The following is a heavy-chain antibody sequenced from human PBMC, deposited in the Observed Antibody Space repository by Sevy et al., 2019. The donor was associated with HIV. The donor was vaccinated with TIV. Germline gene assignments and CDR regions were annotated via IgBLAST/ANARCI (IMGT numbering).Heavy chain of an antibody. CDR3: ARDHSDYCTNGVCYKGPFVRSLGMDAFDI. CDR1: GFTFSDYY. Sequence: GGSLRLSCAASGFTFSDYYMSWIRQAPGKGLEWVSYISSSGSTIYYADSVKGRFTISRDNAKNSLYLQMNSLRAEDTAVYYCARDHSDYCTNGVCYKGPFVRSLGMDAFDIWGQGTMVTVSS. V-gene: IGHV3-11*01. D-gene: IGHD2-8*01. J-gene: IGHJ3*02. CDR2: ISSSGSTI.